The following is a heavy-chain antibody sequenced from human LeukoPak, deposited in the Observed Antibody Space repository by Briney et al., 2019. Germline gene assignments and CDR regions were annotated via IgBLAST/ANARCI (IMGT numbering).Heavy chain of an antibody. Sequence: SETLSLTCTVSGGSISSYYWSWIRQPAGTALEWIGRIYTSGTITYNPSLKSRVTMSVDTSKNQFSLKLSSVTAADTAVYYCAKRSSTIFGVVIRRRDAFDIWGQGTMVTVSS. V-gene: IGHV4-4*07. CDR1: GGSISSYY. CDR2: IYTSGTI. CDR3: AKRSSTIFGVVIRRRDAFDI. J-gene: IGHJ3*02. D-gene: IGHD3-3*01.